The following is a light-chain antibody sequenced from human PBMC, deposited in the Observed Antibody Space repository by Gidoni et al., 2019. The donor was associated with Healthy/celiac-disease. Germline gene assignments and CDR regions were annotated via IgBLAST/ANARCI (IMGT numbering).Light chain of an antibody. Sequence: IVLTQSPATLSLSPGERATLSCRDSQSVSSYLAWYQQKPGQAPRLLIYDASNRATGIPARFSGSGSGTDFTLTISSLEPEDFAVYYCQQRSNWPPLTFGGGTKVEIK. V-gene: IGKV3-11*01. J-gene: IGKJ4*01. CDR1: QSVSSY. CDR2: DAS. CDR3: QQRSNWPPLT.